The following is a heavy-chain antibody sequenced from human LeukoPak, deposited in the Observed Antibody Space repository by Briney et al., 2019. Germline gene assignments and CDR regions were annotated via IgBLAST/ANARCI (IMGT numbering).Heavy chain of an antibody. CDR3: AKVFGIAAAGTDY. D-gene: IGHD6-13*01. CDR1: GFSFSYHG. V-gene: IGHV3-23*01. CDR2: VSPPGGGT. J-gene: IGHJ4*02. Sequence: GGTLRLSCVASGFSFSYHGMNWVRLAPGKGLEWVSGVSPPGGGTYYADSVKGRFTISRDNSKNTLYLQMNSLRAEDTAVYYCAKVFGIAAAGTDYWGQGTLVTVSS.